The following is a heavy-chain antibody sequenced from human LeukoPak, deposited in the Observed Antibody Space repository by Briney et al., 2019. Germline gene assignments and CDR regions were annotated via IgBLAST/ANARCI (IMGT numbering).Heavy chain of an antibody. D-gene: IGHD1-26*01. J-gene: IGHJ3*02. CDR2: IYTSGST. CDR1: GGSISSGSYY. V-gene: IGHV4-61*02. CDR3: ARCPSGGSYVAEDAFDI. Sequence: PSETLSLTCTVSGGSISSGSYYWSWIRQPAGKGLEWIGRIYTSGSTNYNPSLKSRVTISVDTSKNQFSLTLSSVTAADTAVYYCARCPSGGSYVAEDAFDIWGQGTMVTVSS.